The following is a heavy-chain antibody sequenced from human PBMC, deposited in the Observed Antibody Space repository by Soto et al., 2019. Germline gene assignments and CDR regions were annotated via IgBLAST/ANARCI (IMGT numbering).Heavy chain of an antibody. CDR3: VTAFDSSGYGYFDI. V-gene: IGHV4-4*02. CDR1: GGTISSANW. Sequence: PSETLSLTCTVSGGTISSANWWNWVRQSPGKGLEWIGHVYHSGTSNFNPSLRSRVTMSVDKSKNQFSLKATSVTAADTAVYYCVTAFDSSGYGYFDIWGQGAKVTVSS. D-gene: IGHD3-22*01. CDR2: VYHSGTS. J-gene: IGHJ3*02.